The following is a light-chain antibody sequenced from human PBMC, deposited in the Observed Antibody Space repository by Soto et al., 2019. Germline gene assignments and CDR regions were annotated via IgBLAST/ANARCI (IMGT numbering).Light chain of an antibody. CDR2: DAS. CDR3: QQYNSWPPIT. CDR1: QSVSSY. V-gene: IGKV3D-15*01. J-gene: IGKJ5*01. Sequence: PGARAPLSCRASQSVSSYLAWYQQKPGQAPRLLIYDASNRATGIPARFSGSGSGTEFTLSISSLQSEDFAVYYCQQYNSWPPITFGQGTRLEIK.